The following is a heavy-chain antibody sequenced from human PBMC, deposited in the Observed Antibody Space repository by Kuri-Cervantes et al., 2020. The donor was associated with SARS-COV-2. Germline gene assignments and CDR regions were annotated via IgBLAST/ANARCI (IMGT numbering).Heavy chain of an antibody. CDR1: GFTFSSYA. V-gene: IGHV3-23*01. CDR3: AKSGLRLGELSLFFDY. J-gene: IGHJ4*02. D-gene: IGHD3-16*02. CDR2: ISGSGGST. Sequence: LSLTCAASGFTFSSYAMSWVRQAPGKGLEWVSAISGSGGSTYYADSVKGRFTISRDNSKNTLYLQMNSLRAEDTAVYYCAKSGLRLGELSLFFDYWGQGTRVTVSS.